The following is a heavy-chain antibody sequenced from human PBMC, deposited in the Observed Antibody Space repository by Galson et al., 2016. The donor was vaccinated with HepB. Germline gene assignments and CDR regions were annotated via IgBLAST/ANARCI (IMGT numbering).Heavy chain of an antibody. V-gene: IGHV3-48*03. CDR1: GFTFSVYE. CDR3: ETLKLRPPTDY. Sequence: SLRLSCAASGFTFSVYEMNWVRLAPGKGPEWISYIDDRSRTTLYADSVRGRFTISRDNAKNSLFLQMNNLRVEDSAVYYCETLKLRPPTDYWGQGTLVTVSS. CDR2: IDDRSRTT. J-gene: IGHJ4*02. D-gene: IGHD3-16*01.